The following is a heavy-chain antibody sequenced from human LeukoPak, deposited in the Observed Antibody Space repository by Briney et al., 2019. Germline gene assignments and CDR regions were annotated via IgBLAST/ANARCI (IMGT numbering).Heavy chain of an antibody. J-gene: IGHJ4*02. V-gene: IGHV3-64*01. CDR1: GFTFSSYA. CDR2: ISSNGGST. CDR3: ARGYGSGSPYYFDY. Sequence: GGSLRLSCAASGFTFSSYAMHWVRQAPGKGLEYVSAISSNGGSTYYANSVKGRFTISRDNSKNTLYLQMGSLRAEDMAVYYCARGYGSGSPYYFDYWGQGTLVTVSS. D-gene: IGHD3-10*01.